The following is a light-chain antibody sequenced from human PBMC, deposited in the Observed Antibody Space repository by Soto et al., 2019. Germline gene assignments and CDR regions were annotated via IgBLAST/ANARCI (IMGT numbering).Light chain of an antibody. Sequence: EIVLTQSPGTLSLSPGERATLSCRASQSVSSSYLAWYQQKPGQAPRLLIYGASGRATGIPDRFSGSGSGTDFTLTISRLEPEEFAVYYCQQYGRSSLTFGGGTKVEIK. V-gene: IGKV3-20*01. CDR3: QQYGRSSLT. CDR2: GAS. J-gene: IGKJ4*01. CDR1: QSVSSSY.